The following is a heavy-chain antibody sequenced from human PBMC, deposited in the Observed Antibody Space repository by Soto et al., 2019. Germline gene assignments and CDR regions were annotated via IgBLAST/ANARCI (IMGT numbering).Heavy chain of an antibody. Sequence: GRSLRLSCAASGVTFRNYWIHWVRQAPGKGLVWVSRVNSDVDTTYYADSVKGRFTISRDNAKNTLHLQMNSLGAEDTAVYYCASNYAYAEGYYFYGIDVWGQGTTVTVSS. CDR3: ASNYAYAEGYYFYGIDV. D-gene: IGHD3-16*01. V-gene: IGHV3-74*01. CDR2: VNSDVDTT. J-gene: IGHJ6*02. CDR1: GVTFRNYW.